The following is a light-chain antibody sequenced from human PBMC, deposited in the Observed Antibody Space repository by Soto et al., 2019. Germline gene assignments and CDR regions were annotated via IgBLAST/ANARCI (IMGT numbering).Light chain of an antibody. V-gene: IGKV3-15*01. CDR3: QHYNNWPGT. J-gene: IGKJ1*01. CDR1: QSVSSN. Sequence: EIVMTQSPATLSVSPGERATLSCRASQSVSSNLAWYQHKPGQAPRLLIYGASTRATGIPARFSGSGSGAEFTLAISSLQSEDFAVYYCQHYNNWPGTFGQGTKV. CDR2: GAS.